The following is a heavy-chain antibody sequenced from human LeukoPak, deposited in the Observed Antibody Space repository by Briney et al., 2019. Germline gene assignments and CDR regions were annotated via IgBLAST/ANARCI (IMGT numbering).Heavy chain of an antibody. CDR2: IASDGTHT. D-gene: IGHD2-21*01. V-gene: IGHV3-30-3*01. J-gene: IGHJ3*02. CDR3: ARERQDTVLHSGAFDI. CDR1: GFTFSAYF. Sequence: GRPLRLSCAASGFTFSAYFMHWVRQAPGKGLEWVADIASDGTHTFYAESVKGRFTIFRDNSKNTLYLQMNSLRAEDTAVYFCARERQDTVLHSGAFDIWGQGTMVTVSS.